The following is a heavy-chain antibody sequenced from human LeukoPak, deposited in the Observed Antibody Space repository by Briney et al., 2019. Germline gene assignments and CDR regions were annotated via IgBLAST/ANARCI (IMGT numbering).Heavy chain of an antibody. D-gene: IGHD3-16*01. CDR1: GYTFTSYG. CDR3: ASTTYYDYVWGSWYFDL. CDR2: ISAYNGNT. V-gene: IGHV1-18*01. Sequence: ASVKASCKASGYTFTSYGISWVRQAPGQGLEWMGWISAYNGNTNYAQKLQGRVTMTTDTSTSTAYMELRSLRSDDTAVYYCASTTYYDYVWGSWYFDLWGRGTLVTVSS. J-gene: IGHJ2*01.